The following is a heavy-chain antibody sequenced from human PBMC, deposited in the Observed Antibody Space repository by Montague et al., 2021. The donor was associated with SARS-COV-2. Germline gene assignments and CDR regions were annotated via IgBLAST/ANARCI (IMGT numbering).Heavy chain of an antibody. D-gene: IGHD3-3*01. CDR2: ISHSGST. CDR1: GGSLSGYY. J-gene: IGHJ5*02. CDR3: ARGADYDFWSGFLRYKWFDP. V-gene: IGHV4-34*01. Sequence: SETLSLTCAAYGGSLSGYYWAWIRQTPAKGLEWIGEISHSGSTNYNPSLKSRLTISVDTSKKQFSLKLNSMTAADTAVYYCARGADYDFWSGFLRYKWFDPWGLGTPVTVSS.